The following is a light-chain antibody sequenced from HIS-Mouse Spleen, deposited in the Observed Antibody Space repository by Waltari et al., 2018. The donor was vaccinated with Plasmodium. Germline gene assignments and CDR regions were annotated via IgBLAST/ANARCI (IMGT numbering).Light chain of an antibody. CDR2: KAS. CDR3: QQYNSYSWT. J-gene: IGKJ1*01. CDR1: KSISSW. V-gene: IGKV1-5*03. Sequence: DIQMTQSPSTLSASVGYRVTITCRSSKSISSWLALYQQKPGKAPKLLIYKASSSESGVPSRFSGSGSGTEFTLTISSLQPDDFATYYCQQYNSYSWTFGQGTKVEIK.